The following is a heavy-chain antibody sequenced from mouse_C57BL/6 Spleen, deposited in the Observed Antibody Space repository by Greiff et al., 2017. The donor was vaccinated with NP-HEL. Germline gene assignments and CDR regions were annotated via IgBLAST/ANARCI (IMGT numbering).Heavy chain of an antibody. CDR1: GYTFTSYW. J-gene: IGHJ1*03. CDR3: ARILWLRRWYFDV. CDR2: IDPSDSYT. D-gene: IGHD2-2*01. Sequence: QVQLQQPGAELVKPGASVKLSCKASGYTFTSYWMQWVKQRPGQGLEWIGEIDPSDSYTNYNQKFKGKATVTVDTSSSTAYMQLSSLTSEDAAVYYCARILWLRRWYFDVWGTGTTVTVSS. V-gene: IGHV1-50*01.